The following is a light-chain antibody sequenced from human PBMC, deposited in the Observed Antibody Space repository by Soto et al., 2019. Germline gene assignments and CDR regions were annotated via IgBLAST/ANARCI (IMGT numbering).Light chain of an antibody. V-gene: IGKV1-13*02. J-gene: IGKJ5*01. CDR2: DVS. Sequence: AIQVTQSPSSLSASVGDRVTITCRASQDIRGALAWYQQKPGKAPKLLIYDVSTVQSGVPSRFSGRGSGTEFTLTITSLQPEDFATYYCHQFKIYTITFSQCTRLEIK. CDR3: HQFKIYTIT. CDR1: QDIRGA.